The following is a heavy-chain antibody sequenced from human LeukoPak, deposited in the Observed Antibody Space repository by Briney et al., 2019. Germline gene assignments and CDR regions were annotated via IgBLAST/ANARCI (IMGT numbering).Heavy chain of an antibody. V-gene: IGHV3-30*18. CDR1: GFTFSSYG. D-gene: IGHD4-17*01. CDR2: ISYDGSNK. J-gene: IGHJ4*02. CDR3: AKDRGTTVTTGLAY. Sequence: GGSLRLSCTASGFTFSSYGMNWVRQAPGKGLEWVAVISYDGSNKYYADSVKGRFTISRDNSKNTLYLQMNSLRAEDTAVYYCAKDRGTTVTTGLAYWGQGTLVTVSS.